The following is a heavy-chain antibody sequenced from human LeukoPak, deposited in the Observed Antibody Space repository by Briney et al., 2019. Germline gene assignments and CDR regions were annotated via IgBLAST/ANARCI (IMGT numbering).Heavy chain of an antibody. D-gene: IGHD2-15*01. V-gene: IGHV3-30*02. J-gene: IGHJ4*02. CDR3: AKETCGGGSCSDDYFDY. CDR1: GFTFSSYG. Sequence: GGSLRLSCAPSGFTFSSYGMHWVRQAPGKGLEWVAVIWYDGSNKYYADSVKGRFTISKDNSKNTLYLQMNSLRPEDTAVYYCAKETCGGGSCSDDYFDYWGQGTLVTVSS. CDR2: IWYDGSNK.